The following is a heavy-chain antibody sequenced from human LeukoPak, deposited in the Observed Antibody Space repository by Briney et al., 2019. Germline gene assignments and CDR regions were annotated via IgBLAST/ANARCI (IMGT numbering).Heavy chain of an antibody. Sequence: SETLSLTCTVSGVSISYATYQWTWIRQSAGKGLEWIGLISKSGTTNYNPSHKSRVTISIDTTKNQFSLKLTSVTAADTAVYYCVLVRGYNYFDYWGQGTLVTVSS. J-gene: IGHJ4*02. CDR1: GVSISYATYQ. CDR2: ISKSGTT. D-gene: IGHD3-10*01. V-gene: IGHV4-61*02. CDR3: VLVRGYNYFDY.